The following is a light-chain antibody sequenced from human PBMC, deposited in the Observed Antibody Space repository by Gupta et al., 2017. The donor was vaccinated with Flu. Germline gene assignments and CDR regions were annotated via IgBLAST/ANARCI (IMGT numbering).Light chain of an antibody. J-gene: IGKJ5*01. Sequence: ELVLTQSPGTLSLSPADRATLSCRASQSVSSSYLAWYQQNPGKRPRLLIYGASSRATGIPDRFSGGGSGTDFTLTISSLEPEDVAVYYCQKYGSDPLTFGRGTRLE. CDR1: QSVSSSY. CDR3: QKYGSDPLT. V-gene: IGKV3-20*01. CDR2: GAS.